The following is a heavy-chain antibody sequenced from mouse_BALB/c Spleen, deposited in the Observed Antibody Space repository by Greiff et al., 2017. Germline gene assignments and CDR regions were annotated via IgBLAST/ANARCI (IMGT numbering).Heavy chain of an antibody. CDR1: GYTFTSYT. J-gene: IGHJ3*01. CDR3: ARGDYDGFAY. D-gene: IGHD2-4*01. V-gene: IGHV1-4*02. CDR2: INPSSGYT. Sequence: QVQLQQSAAELARPGASVQMSCKASGYTFTSYTMHWVKQRPGQGLEWIGYINPSSGYTEYNQKFKDKTTLTADKSSSTAYMQLSSLTSEDSAVYYCARGDYDGFAYWGQGTLVTVSA.